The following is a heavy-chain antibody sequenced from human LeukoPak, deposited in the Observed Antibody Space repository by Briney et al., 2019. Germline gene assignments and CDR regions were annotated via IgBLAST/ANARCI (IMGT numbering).Heavy chain of an antibody. Sequence: PGGSLRLSCAISGFTVRDNYMTWVRQAPGKGLESVSVIYIDGSTYYADSVKGRSTISRDNSKNILYFQMNTLRAEDTAVYHCATGGGRGYSYGALDYWGQGTPVTVSS. CDR2: IYIDGST. J-gene: IGHJ4*02. CDR1: GFTVRDNY. V-gene: IGHV3-66*01. CDR3: ATGGGRGYSYGALDY. D-gene: IGHD5-18*01.